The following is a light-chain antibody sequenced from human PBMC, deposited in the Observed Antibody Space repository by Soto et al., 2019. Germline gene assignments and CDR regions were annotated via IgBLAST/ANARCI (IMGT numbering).Light chain of an antibody. V-gene: IGLV2-14*01. CDR1: TSDVGNYNY. Sequence: QAVVAQPASVSGSPGQSITISCTGTTSDVGNYNYVSWFQQHPGKPPKLMIYEVSNRPSGVSSRFSGSKSGHTASLTISGLQAEDEADYYCSSYTTHTTVIFGGGTKLTVL. J-gene: IGLJ2*01. CDR3: SSYTTHTTVI. CDR2: EVS.